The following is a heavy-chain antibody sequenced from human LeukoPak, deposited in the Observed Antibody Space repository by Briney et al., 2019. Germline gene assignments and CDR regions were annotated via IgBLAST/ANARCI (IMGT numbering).Heavy chain of an antibody. V-gene: IGHV3-48*03. J-gene: IGHJ4*02. CDR2: ISSGGGTI. D-gene: IGHD1-26*01. Sequence: GGSLRLSCAASGFTFSSSEMNWVRQAPGKGLEWVSYISSGGGTIYYADSVKARFTISKDNAKNSLYLQMNSLRAEDTAVYYCARVGRGATPGYWGQGTLVTVSS. CDR3: ARVGRGATPGY. CDR1: GFTFSSSE.